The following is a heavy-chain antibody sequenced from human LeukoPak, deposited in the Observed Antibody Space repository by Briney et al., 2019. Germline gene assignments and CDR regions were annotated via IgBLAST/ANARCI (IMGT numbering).Heavy chain of an antibody. CDR1: GFTFSSSV. J-gene: IGHJ4*02. CDR3: AKERSSIPAAANY. D-gene: IGHD6-13*01. V-gene: IGHV3-23*01. CDR2: IDGSSEVT. Sequence: GGSLRLSCAASGFTFSSSVMTWVRLAPGKGLEWVSCIDGSSEVTRYADSVKGRFTISKDNSKNTLYLQMNSLRAEDTAVYYCAKERSSIPAAANYWGQGTLVTVSS.